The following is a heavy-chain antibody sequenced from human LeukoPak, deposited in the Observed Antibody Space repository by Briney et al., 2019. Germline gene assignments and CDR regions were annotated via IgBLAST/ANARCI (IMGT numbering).Heavy chain of an antibody. CDR1: GFTFSHYW. Sequence: GGSLRLSCAAPGFTFSHYWMSWVRQAPGKGLEWVANIKQDGSEKYYVDSVKGRFTISRDNAKNSLYLQMNSLRAEDTAVYYCVSGYDFWSGYFYFDYWGQGTLVTVSS. CDR3: VSGYDFWSGYFYFDY. J-gene: IGHJ4*02. V-gene: IGHV3-7*01. CDR2: IKQDGSEK. D-gene: IGHD3-3*01.